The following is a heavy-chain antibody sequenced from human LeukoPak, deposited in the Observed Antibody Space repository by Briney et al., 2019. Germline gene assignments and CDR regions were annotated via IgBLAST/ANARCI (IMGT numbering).Heavy chain of an antibody. J-gene: IGHJ4*02. V-gene: IGHV3-9*01. CDR1: GFTFDDYA. CDR3: AKDIGGSSSLFDY. CDR2: ISWNSGSI. Sequence: GRSLRLSCAASGFTFDDYAMHWVRHAPGKGLEWVSGISWNSGSIGYADSVKGRFTISRDNAKNSLYLQMNSLRAEDTALYYCAKDIGGSSSLFDYWGQGTLVTVSS. D-gene: IGHD6-13*01.